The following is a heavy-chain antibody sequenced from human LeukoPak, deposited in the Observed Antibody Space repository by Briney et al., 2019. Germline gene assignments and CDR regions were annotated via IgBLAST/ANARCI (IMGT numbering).Heavy chain of an antibody. Sequence: GESLKISCKGSGYSFTSYWIGWVRQMPGKGLEWMGIIYPGDSDTRYGPSFQGQVTISADKSISTAYLQWSSLKASDTAMYYCARPAGAVAGNDAFDIWGQGTMVTVSS. CDR3: ARPAGAVAGNDAFDI. CDR2: IYPGDSDT. CDR1: GYSFTSYW. D-gene: IGHD6-19*01. V-gene: IGHV5-51*01. J-gene: IGHJ3*02.